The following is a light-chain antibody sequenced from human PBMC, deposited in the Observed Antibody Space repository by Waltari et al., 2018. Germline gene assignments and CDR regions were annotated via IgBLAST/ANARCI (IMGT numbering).Light chain of an antibody. CDR1: RGSISSNT. Sequence: NFMLTHPHSVSESPGTTVTIYCPRSRGSISSNTVLGYQQRPGSSPTTVIYEDNQRPSGVPDRFSGSIDSSSSSASLTISGLKTEDEADYYCQSYDGSTWVFGGGTKLTVL. V-gene: IGLV6-57*01. CDR3: QSYDGSTWV. CDR2: EDN. J-gene: IGLJ3*02.